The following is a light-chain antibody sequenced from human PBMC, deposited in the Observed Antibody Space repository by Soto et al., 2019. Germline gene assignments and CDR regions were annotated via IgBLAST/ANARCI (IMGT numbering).Light chain of an antibody. Sequence: QAVVTQPASVSGSPGQSITISCTGTSSDVGGYNYVPWYQQHPGKAPKLMIYDVSNRPSGVSNRFSGSKSGNTASLTISGLHAEDEADYYCSSYTSSSTYVFGTGTKVTVL. V-gene: IGLV2-14*01. CDR2: DVS. CDR1: SSDVGGYNY. CDR3: SSYTSSSTYV. J-gene: IGLJ1*01.